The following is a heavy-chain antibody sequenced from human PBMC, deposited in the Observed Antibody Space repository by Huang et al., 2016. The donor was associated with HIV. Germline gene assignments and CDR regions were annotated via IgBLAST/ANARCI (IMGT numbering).Heavy chain of an antibody. CDR3: ARGASTKDYYFYYMDV. CDR2: VQPDGINK. V-gene: IGHV3-30-3*01. J-gene: IGHJ6*03. D-gene: IGHD2-2*01. Sequence: QVQLVESGGGVVQPGRSLRLSCAASGFTFSSFPMHWVRQAPGKGVEGVAVVQPDGINKYYSDSVKDRFTISRDNSKNTVYLEMNSLKLEDTAVYYCARGASTKDYYFYYMDVWGKGTAVTVSS. CDR1: GFTFSSFP.